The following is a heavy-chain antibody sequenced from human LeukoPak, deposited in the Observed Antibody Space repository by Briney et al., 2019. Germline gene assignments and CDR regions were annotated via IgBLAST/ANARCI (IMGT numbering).Heavy chain of an antibody. Sequence: SVKVSCKASGGTFSSYAISWVRQAPGQGLEWMGGIIPIFGTANYAQKFQGRVTITADKSTSTAYMELSSLRSEDTAVYYCARVGDFWSGSMDVWGKGTTVTVSS. CDR2: IIPIFGTA. D-gene: IGHD3-3*01. V-gene: IGHV1-69*06. J-gene: IGHJ6*03. CDR1: GGTFSSYA. CDR3: ARVGDFWSGSMDV.